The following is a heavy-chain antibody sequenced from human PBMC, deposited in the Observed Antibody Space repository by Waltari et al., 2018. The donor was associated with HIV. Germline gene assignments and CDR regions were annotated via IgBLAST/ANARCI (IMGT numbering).Heavy chain of an antibody. J-gene: IGHJ4*02. CDR2: VYYSENT. Sequence: QLHLQESGPGLVKPSETLSLTCTVSGDSIISSSYYWGWIRQPPRTGLEWIGSVYYSENTYYNPSLKSRVTISVDTSKNQFSLRLISVTAADAAVYYCARRSRSGYSARPPYYFDYWGQGTLVTVSS. V-gene: IGHV4-39*01. CDR1: GDSIISSSYY. D-gene: IGHD3-22*01. CDR3: ARRSRSGYSARPPYYFDY.